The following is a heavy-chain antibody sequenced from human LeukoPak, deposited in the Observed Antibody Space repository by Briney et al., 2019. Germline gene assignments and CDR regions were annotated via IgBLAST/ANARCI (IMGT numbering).Heavy chain of an antibody. V-gene: IGHV3-23*01. Sequence: PGGSLRLSCAASGFTFSSYAMSWVRQAPGKGLEWVSAISGSGGSTYYADSVKGRFTISRDNSKNTLYLQMNSLRAEDTAVYYCAKDPRPHSSSPVNWFDPWGQGTLVTVSS. J-gene: IGHJ5*02. CDR2: ISGSGGST. CDR3: AKDPRPHSSSPVNWFDP. CDR1: GFTFSSYA. D-gene: IGHD6-13*01.